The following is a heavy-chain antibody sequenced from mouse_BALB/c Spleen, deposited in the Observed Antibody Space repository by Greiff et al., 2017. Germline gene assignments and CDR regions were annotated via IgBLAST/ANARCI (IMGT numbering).Heavy chain of an antibody. J-gene: IGHJ2*01. CDR3: ARESHYPDY. CDR1: GYSITSGYY. CDR2: ISYDGSN. Sequence: EVKLMESGPGLVKPSQSLSLTCSVTGYSITSGYYWNWIRQFPGNKLEWMGYISYDGSNNYNPSLKNRISITRDTSKNQFFLKLNSVTTEDTATYYCARESHYPDYWGQGTTLTVSS. D-gene: IGHD1-1*02. V-gene: IGHV3-6*02.